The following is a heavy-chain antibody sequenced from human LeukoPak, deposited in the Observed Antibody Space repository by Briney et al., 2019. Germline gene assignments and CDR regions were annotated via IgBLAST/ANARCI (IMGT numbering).Heavy chain of an antibody. D-gene: IGHD1-26*01. CDR2: IYYSGST. J-gene: IGHJ4*02. V-gene: IGHV4-59*01. CDR1: GGSINSYY. CDR3: ARGYSGSYGRFDY. Sequence: SETLSLTCTVSGGSINSYYWSWIRQPPGKGLEWIGYIYYSGSTNYNPSLKSRVTISVDTSKNQFSLKLSSVTAADTAVYYCARGYSGSYGRFDYWGQGTLVTVSS.